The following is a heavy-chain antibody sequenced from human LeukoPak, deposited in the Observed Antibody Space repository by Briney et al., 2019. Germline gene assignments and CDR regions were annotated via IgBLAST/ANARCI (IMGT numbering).Heavy chain of an antibody. CDR1: GFTFSDYY. CDR2: ISSSGSTI. D-gene: IGHD3-10*01. Sequence: GGSLRLSCAASGFTFSDYYMSWIRQAPGKGLEWVSYISSSGSTIYYADSVKGRFTISRDNSKNTLYLQMNSLRAEDTAVYYCAKSSKGILWFGEAPYFDYWGQGTLVTVSS. V-gene: IGHV3-11*01. CDR3: AKSSKGILWFGEAPYFDY. J-gene: IGHJ4*02.